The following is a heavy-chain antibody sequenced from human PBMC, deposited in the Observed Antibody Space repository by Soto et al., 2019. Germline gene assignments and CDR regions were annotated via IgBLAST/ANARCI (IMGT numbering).Heavy chain of an antibody. CDR2: IYTSGST. D-gene: IGHD2-2*01. Sequence: QVQLQESGPGLVKPSETLSLTCTVSGGSISSYYWSWIRQPAGKGLEWIGRIYTSGSTNYNPSLKSRVTMSVDTSKNQFSLKLSSVTAADTAVYYCARDRTDIVVVPAAYYYYYGMDVWGQGTTVTVSS. V-gene: IGHV4-4*07. J-gene: IGHJ6*02. CDR3: ARDRTDIVVVPAAYYYYYGMDV. CDR1: GGSISSYY.